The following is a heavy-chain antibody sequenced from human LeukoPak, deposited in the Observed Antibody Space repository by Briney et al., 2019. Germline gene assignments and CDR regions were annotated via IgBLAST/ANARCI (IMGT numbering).Heavy chain of an antibody. Sequence: VRSPRLSCAASGFTFRSYAMHWVRETPRKGLEWGAVISYDGSDKYYADPVKGRFTISRDNSKNTLLLQMNSLRVEDTAIYFCVKEKRYRLPPRDYWGQGTLVTVS. CDR3: VKEKRYRLPPRDY. CDR2: ISYDGSDK. D-gene: IGHD5-12*01. CDR1: GFTFRSYA. V-gene: IGHV3-30*18. J-gene: IGHJ4*02.